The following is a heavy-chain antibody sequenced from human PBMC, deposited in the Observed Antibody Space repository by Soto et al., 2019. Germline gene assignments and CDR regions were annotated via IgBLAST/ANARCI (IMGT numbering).Heavy chain of an antibody. J-gene: IGHJ4*02. Sequence: PGGSLRLSCAASGFTFRSYSINGVRQAPGKGLEWVSSISSSSSYIYYADSVKGRFTISRDNAKNSLYLQMNSLRAEDTAVYYCARDYDSSGYYGIFDYWGQGTLVTVSS. CDR2: ISSSSSYI. V-gene: IGHV3-21*01. D-gene: IGHD3-22*01. CDR3: ARDYDSSGYYGIFDY. CDR1: GFTFRSYS.